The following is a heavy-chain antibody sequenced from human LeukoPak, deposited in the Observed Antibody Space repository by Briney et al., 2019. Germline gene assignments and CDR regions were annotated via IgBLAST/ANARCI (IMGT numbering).Heavy chain of an antibody. CDR3: AKGDGYNGPPFDY. V-gene: IGHV3-66*01. CDR2: IYSGGST. Sequence: GGSLRLSCAASGFTVSSNYMSWVRQAPGKGLEWVSVIYSGGSTYYADSVKGRFTISRDNSKNTLYLQMNSLRAEDTAVYYCAKGDGYNGPPFDYWGQGTLVTVSS. J-gene: IGHJ4*02. CDR1: GFTVSSNY. D-gene: IGHD5-12*01.